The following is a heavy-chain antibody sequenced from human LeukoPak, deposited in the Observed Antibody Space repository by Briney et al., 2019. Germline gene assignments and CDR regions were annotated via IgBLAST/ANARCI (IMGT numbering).Heavy chain of an antibody. CDR1: GGTFSSYA. Sequence: ASVKVSCKASGGTFSSYAISWVRQAPGQGLEWMGGIIPIFGTANYAQKFQGRVTITADESTSTAYMELSSLRSEDTAVYYCARDTAPGYYYGMDVWGQGTTVTVSS. D-gene: IGHD5-18*01. V-gene: IGHV1-69*13. CDR2: IIPIFGTA. J-gene: IGHJ6*02. CDR3: ARDTAPGYYYGMDV.